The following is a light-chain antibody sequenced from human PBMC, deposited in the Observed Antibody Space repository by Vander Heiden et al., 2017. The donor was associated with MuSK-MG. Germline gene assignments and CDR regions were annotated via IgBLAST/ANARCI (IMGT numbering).Light chain of an antibody. V-gene: IGKV4-1*01. CDR3: QQYDSTPPST. CDR2: WAS. Sequence: DIVMTQSPDSLAVSLGERATINCKSSQSVLYSSNNKNYLAWYQQKPGQPPKLLIYWASTRESGVPDRFSGSGYGTDFTLTISSRQAEDVAVYYCQQYDSTPPSTFGPGTKLEIK. CDR1: QSVLYSSNNKNY. J-gene: IGKJ2*01.